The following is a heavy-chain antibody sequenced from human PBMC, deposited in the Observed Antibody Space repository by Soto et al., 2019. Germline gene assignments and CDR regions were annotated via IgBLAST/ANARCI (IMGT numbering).Heavy chain of an antibody. J-gene: IGHJ4*02. Sequence: QVQLVESGGGVVQPGRSLRLSCAASGFTFSSHAVHWVRQAPGKGLEWVSVISSDGSNKYYADSVKGRFTISRDNSKNTLYLQMNSLRAEDTAVYYCSRGRLFDYWGQGTLVTVSS. D-gene: IGHD6-25*01. CDR3: SRGRLFDY. CDR1: GFTFSSHA. CDR2: ISSDGSNK. V-gene: IGHV3-30-3*01.